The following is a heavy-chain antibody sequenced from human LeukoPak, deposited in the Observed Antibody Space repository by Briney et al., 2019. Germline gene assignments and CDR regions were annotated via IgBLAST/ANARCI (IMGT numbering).Heavy chain of an antibody. D-gene: IGHD3-10*01. CDR3: ARDHRSGYYYGSGSYYRAPYDWFDP. J-gene: IGHJ5*02. CDR1: GGSISSYY. CDR2: IYYSGSH. Sequence: PSETLSLTCTVSGGSISSYYWSWLRQPPGKGLEWLGHIYYSGSHNYNPSLKSRVTISVDTSKNQFSLKLSSVTAADTAVYYCARDHRSGYYYGSGSYYRAPYDWFDPWGQGTLVTVSS. V-gene: IGHV4-59*13.